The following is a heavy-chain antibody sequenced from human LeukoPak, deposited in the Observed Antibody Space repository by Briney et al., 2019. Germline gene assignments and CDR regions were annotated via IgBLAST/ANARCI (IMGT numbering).Heavy chain of an antibody. CDR3: ARDLREHGVFDI. CDR1: GGSISSYY. V-gene: IGHV3-53*01. CDR2: IYSDGTT. D-gene: IGHD1-26*01. Sequence: PSETLSLTCTVSGGSISSYYWSWIRQPPGKGLEWVSEIYSDGTTYYAAPVKGRFGISRDNSKNTVDLQMDSLRAEDTAVYYCARDLREHGVFDIWGQGTMVTVSS. J-gene: IGHJ3*02.